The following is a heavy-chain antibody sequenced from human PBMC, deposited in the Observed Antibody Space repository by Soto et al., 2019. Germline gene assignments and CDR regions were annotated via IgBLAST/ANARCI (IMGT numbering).Heavy chain of an antibody. Sequence: GGSLRLSCAASGFTFDDYAMHWVRQGPGKGLEWVSGISWNSGSIGYADSVKGRFTISRDNAKNSLYLQMKSLRAEDTALYYCAKAPNKYYYYYMDVWGKGTTVTVSS. CDR3: AKAPNKYYYYYMDV. V-gene: IGHV3-9*01. J-gene: IGHJ6*03. CDR2: ISWNSGSI. CDR1: GFTFDDYA.